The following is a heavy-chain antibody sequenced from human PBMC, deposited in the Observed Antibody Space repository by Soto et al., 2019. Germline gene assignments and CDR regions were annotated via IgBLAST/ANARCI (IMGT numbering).Heavy chain of an antibody. CDR2: IYPSGGT. D-gene: IGHD6-13*01. J-gene: IGHJ6*02. V-gene: IGHV4-4*07. CDR1: GGSISSYY. CDR3: ARGSAAGVDYGMDV. Sequence: SETLSLTCTVSGGSISSYYWSWIRQPAGKGLEWIGRIYPSGGTNYNPPLKSRVTMSVDTSKKRFSLRLSSVTAADTAVYYCARGSAAGVDYGMDVWGQGTSVTVSS.